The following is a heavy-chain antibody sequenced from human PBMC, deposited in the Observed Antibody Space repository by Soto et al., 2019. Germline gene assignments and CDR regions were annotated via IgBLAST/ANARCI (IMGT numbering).Heavy chain of an antibody. D-gene: IGHD6-13*01. CDR1: GYTFTSYG. CDR3: ARDLSSSWYEVYYYYMDV. Sequence: ASVKVSCKASGYTFTSYGISWVRQAPGQGLEWMGWISAYNGNTNYAQKLQGRVTMTTDTSTSTAYMELRSLRSDDTAVYYCARDLSSSWYEVYYYYMDVWGKGTTVTVSS. V-gene: IGHV1-18*01. CDR2: ISAYNGNT. J-gene: IGHJ6*03.